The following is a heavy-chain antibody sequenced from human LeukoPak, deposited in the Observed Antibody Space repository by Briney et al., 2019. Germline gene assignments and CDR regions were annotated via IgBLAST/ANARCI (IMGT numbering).Heavy chain of an antibody. D-gene: IGHD2/OR15-2a*01. J-gene: IGHJ3*02. CDR3: ARPRGPLTRISSFDM. V-gene: IGHV3-30*04. Sequence: GGSLRLSCAASGFTFSSYEMNWVRQAPGKGLEWVAVLSFHGTDTFYADSVKGRFTISRDNSKNTLYLQMSSLRGDDTAVYYCARPRGPLTRISSFDMWGQGTMVTVSS. CDR1: GFTFSSYE. CDR2: LSFHGTDT.